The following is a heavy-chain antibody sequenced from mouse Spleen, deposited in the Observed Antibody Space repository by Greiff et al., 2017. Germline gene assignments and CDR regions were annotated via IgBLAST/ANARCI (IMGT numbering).Heavy chain of an antibody. CDR1: GFTFSDYY. J-gene: IGHJ2*01. Sequence: EVQRVESEGGLVQPGSSMKLSCTASGFTFSDYYMAWVRQVPEKGLEWVANVNYDGSSTYYLDSLKSRFIISRDNAKNILYLQMSSLKSEDTATYYCARDLSYRGYFDYWGQGTTLTVSS. V-gene: IGHV5-16*01. D-gene: IGHD2-14*01. CDR3: ARDLSYRGYFDY. CDR2: VNYDGSST.